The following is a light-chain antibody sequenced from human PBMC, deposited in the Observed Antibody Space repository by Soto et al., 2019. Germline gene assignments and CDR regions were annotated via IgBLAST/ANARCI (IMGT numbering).Light chain of an antibody. Sequence: EVVLTQSPATLSLSPQERATLSCTASQSVSSYLAWYQQKPGQAPRLLMYDASNRATGIPARFSGSGSGTDFTLTISSLEPEDFAVYYCKQRSNHFGGGTKVEIK. J-gene: IGKJ4*01. CDR3: KQRSNH. CDR2: DAS. V-gene: IGKV3-11*01. CDR1: QSVSSY.